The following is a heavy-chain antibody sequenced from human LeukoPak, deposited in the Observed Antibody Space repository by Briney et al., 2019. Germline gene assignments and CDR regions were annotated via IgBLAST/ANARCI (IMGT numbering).Heavy chain of an antibody. CDR3: ARAPRDSSTMLDY. J-gene: IGHJ4*02. D-gene: IGHD6-13*01. Sequence: GASVKVSCKASGYTFTSYWIQWVRQAPGQGLEWMGLINPNDGSTTYTHKFQGRVTMTRDTSTSTVCMDLSSLTSEDTAVYYCARAPRDSSTMLDYWGQGTLVTVSS. CDR1: GYTFTSYW. V-gene: IGHV1-46*01. CDR2: INPNDGST.